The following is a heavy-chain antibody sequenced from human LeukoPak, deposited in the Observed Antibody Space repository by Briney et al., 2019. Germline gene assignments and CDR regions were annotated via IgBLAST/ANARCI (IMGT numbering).Heavy chain of an antibody. Sequence: PGGSLRLSCAASGFTFSSYWMSWVRQASGKGLEWVAKIKQDGSEKYYVDSVKGRFTISRDNAKNSLYLQMNSLRAEDTAVYYCARDQRNGYNYGAFDIWGQGTMVTVSS. J-gene: IGHJ3*02. CDR1: GFTFSSYW. CDR2: IKQDGSEK. D-gene: IGHD5-24*01. V-gene: IGHV3-7*01. CDR3: ARDQRNGYNYGAFDI.